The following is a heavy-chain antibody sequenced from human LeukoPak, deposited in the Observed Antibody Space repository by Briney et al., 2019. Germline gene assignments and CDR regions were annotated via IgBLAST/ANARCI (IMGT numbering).Heavy chain of an antibody. CDR3: ARSGFIPLAGTDDY. D-gene: IGHD1-1*01. Sequence: ASVKVSCKASGYTFTSYGISWVRQAPGQGLEWMGWISGYNGNTNYAQKFQGRVIMTTDTSTSTAYMELRSLRSDDTAVYYCARSGFIPLAGTDDYWGQGTLVTVSS. CDR1: GYTFTSYG. V-gene: IGHV1-18*01. J-gene: IGHJ4*02. CDR2: ISGYNGNT.